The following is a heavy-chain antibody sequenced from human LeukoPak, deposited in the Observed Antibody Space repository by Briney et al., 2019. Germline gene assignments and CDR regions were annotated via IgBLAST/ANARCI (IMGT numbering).Heavy chain of an antibody. V-gene: IGHV4-4*02. CDR1: GGSISSSNW. CDR3: ARDYVWGSYRSKFFDY. D-gene: IGHD3-16*02. J-gene: IGHJ4*02. CDR2: IYHSGST. Sequence: SETLSLTCAVSGGSISSSNWWSWVRQPPGKGLEWIGEIYHSGSTNYNPSLKSRVTISVDKSKNQFSLKLSSVTAAGTAVYYCARDYVWGSYRSKFFDYWGQGTLVTVSS.